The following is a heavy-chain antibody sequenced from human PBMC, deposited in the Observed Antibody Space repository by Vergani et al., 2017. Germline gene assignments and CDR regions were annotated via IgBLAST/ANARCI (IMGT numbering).Heavy chain of an antibody. V-gene: IGHV3-23*04. J-gene: IGHJ4*02. Sequence: VQLVESGGGVVQPGRSLRLSCAASGFTFSSYGMHWVRQAPGKGLEWVSGISTSGGSTFYADSVKGRFTISRDNSKNTLALQMNSRRAEDTAVYYCAKDWGSMVRGIIDYWGQGSLVTVSS. CDR3: AKDWGSMVRGIIDY. CDR2: ISTSGGST. CDR1: GFTFSSYG. D-gene: IGHD3-10*01.